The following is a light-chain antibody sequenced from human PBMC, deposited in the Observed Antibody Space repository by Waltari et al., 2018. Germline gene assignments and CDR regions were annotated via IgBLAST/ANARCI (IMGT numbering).Light chain of an antibody. CDR2: EGT. J-gene: IGLJ2*01. CDR1: STDLGSSTL. V-gene: IGLV2-23*01. Sequence: QSALTQPASVSGSPGQSITISCTGSSTDLGSSTLVSWYQHHPDKAPNLLISEGTALPPGISHRSPGSKPGNPASLTIPTLQAEDEADYYCFSYADGRSLVFGGGTKLTVL. CDR3: FSYADGRSLV.